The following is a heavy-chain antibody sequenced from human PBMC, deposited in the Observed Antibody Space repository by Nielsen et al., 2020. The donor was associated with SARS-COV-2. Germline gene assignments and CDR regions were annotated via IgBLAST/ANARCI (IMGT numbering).Heavy chain of an antibody. V-gene: IGHV4-30-4*01. CDR2: IHYSGST. D-gene: IGHD4-23*01. CDR3: ARHTDDGVVTRYYYYYMDV. Sequence: WIRQPPGKGLEWIGYIHYSGSTYYNPSLKSRVSISADTSKNQFSLKLSSVTAADTAVYYCARHTDDGVVTRYYYYYMDVWGKGTTVTVSS. J-gene: IGHJ6*03.